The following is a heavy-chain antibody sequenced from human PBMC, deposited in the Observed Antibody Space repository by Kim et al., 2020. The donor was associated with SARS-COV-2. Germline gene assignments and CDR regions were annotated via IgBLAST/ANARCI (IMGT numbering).Heavy chain of an antibody. D-gene: IGHD6-19*01. CDR3: ARQRSSHWPDYYFYGVDV. J-gene: IGHJ6*01. V-gene: IGHV4-59*08. CDR2: IFYRGDT. CDR1: GGSISSFY. Sequence: SETLSLTCTVSGGSISSFYWTWVRQPPGKGLEWIGFIFYRGDTRYSPSLKSRVTISVDTSKNQFSLKLSSVTAADTAVYYFARQRSSHWPDYYFYGVDV.